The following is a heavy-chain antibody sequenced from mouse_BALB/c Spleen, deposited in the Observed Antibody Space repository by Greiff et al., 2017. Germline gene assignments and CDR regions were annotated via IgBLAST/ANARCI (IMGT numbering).Heavy chain of an antibody. CDR2: ISSGGGST. V-gene: IGHV5-12-1*01. CDR1: GFAFSSYD. J-gene: IGHJ4*01. D-gene: IGHD2-3*01. CDR3: ARHGRDGYFYAMDY. Sequence: DVKLVESGGGLVKPGGSLKLSCAASGFAFSSYDMSWVRQTPEKRLEWVAYISSGGGSTYYPDTVKGRFTISRDNAKNTLYLQMSSLKSEDTAMYYCARHGRDGYFYAMDYWGQGTSVTVSS.